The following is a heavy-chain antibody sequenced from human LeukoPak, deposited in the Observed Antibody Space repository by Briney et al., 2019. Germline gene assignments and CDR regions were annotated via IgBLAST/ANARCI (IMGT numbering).Heavy chain of an antibody. CDR2: ISGSGGST. D-gene: IGHD2/OR15-2a*01. CDR1: GFTFSSYA. J-gene: IGHJ4*02. V-gene: IGHV3-23*01. Sequence: GASLRLSCAASGFTFSSYATSWGRQAPGKGLEWDSAISGSGGSTYYADSVKGRFTISRDNSKNTLYLQMNSLRAEDTAVYYCVLYGPGIDWGQGTLVTVSS. CDR3: VLYGPGID.